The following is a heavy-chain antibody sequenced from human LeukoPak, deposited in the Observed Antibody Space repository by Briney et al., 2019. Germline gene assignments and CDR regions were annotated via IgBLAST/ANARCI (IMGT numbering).Heavy chain of an antibody. CDR2: IYPRDSDT. D-gene: IGHD6-25*01. V-gene: IGHV5-51*01. J-gene: IGHJ4*02. CDR3: ARLLAAPYYINY. Sequence: GESLKISCKGSGYKFTNYWIAWVRPMPGQGLEWLGIIYPRDSDTRYSPSFQGQVTISVDTSIGTAYLQWSSVRASDTAMYYCARLLAAPYYINYWGQGTLVTVSS. CDR1: GYKFTNYW.